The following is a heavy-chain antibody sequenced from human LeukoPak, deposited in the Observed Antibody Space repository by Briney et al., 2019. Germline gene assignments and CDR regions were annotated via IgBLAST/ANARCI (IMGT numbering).Heavy chain of an antibody. Sequence: SETLSLTCAVYGGPFRGFFWSWIRQAPGKGLKWIGDTSHSGSSDYNPSLKSRITISVDTSKSQFSLRLTSVTAPDTAVYYCARGIFYGGRNQYIWFDLWGQGTLVTVSS. D-gene: IGHD4-23*01. CDR2: TSHSGSS. CDR3: ARGIFYGGRNQYIWFDL. V-gene: IGHV4-34*01. J-gene: IGHJ5*02. CDR1: GGPFRGFF.